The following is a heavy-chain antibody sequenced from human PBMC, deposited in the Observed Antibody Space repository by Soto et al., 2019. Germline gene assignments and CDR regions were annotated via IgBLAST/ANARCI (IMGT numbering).Heavy chain of an antibody. V-gene: IGHV3-23*01. Sequence: DVQLLESGGGLVQPGGSLRLSCVDSGFTFSSYAMSWVRQPPGKGLEWVSSISGSGGNIYYADSVKGGFTISRDNTKNRVHLQMTSLRAEDTAVYYCAKPASGWYPKLMNGMDVWGQGTTVTVSS. CDR3: AKPASGWYPKLMNGMDV. CDR2: ISGSGGNI. D-gene: IGHD6-19*01. CDR1: GFTFSSYA. J-gene: IGHJ6*02.